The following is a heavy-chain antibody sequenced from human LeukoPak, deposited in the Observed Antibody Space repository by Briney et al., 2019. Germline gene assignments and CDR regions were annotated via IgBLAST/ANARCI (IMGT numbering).Heavy chain of an antibody. D-gene: IGHD5-24*01. CDR2: IIPIFGTA. J-gene: IGHJ4*02. Sequence: SVKVSCKASGGTFSSYAISWVRQAPGQGLEWMGRIIPIFGTANYAQKFQGRVTITTDESTSTAYMELSSLRSEDTAVYYCARVGLIGEAPYYRDGYNYDYWGQGTLVTVSS. CDR1: GGTFSSYA. CDR3: ARVGLIGEAPYYRDGYNYDY. V-gene: IGHV1-69*05.